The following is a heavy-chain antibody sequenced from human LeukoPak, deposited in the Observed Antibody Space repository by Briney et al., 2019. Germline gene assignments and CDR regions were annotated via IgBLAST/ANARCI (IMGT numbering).Heavy chain of an antibody. J-gene: IGHJ4*02. D-gene: IGHD3-10*01. CDR1: GGSISSGSYY. CDR2: IYTSGST. V-gene: IGHV4-61*02. CDR3: ARTAPYYYGSGSPDY. Sequence: SQTLSPTCTVSGGSISSGSYYWSWIRQPAGKGLEWIGRIYTSGSTNYNPSLKSRVTISVDTSKNQFSLKLSSVTAADTAVYYCARTAPYYYGSGSPDYWGQGTLVTVSS.